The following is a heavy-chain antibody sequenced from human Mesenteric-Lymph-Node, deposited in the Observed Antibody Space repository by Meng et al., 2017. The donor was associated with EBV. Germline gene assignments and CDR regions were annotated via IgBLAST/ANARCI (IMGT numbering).Heavy chain of an antibody. D-gene: IGHD1-1*01. CDR3: ASGVPGD. CDR1: GGSNSNSNW. Sequence: QESGPGLVRSSGLLSLHCAVSGGSNSNSNWWSWVRQPPGKGLEWIGEIYHSGGTNYSPSLQSRVTISADKSKNQFSLKLDSVTAADTAVYYCASGVPGDWGQGTLVTVSS. V-gene: IGHV4-4*02. CDR2: IYHSGGT. J-gene: IGHJ4*02.